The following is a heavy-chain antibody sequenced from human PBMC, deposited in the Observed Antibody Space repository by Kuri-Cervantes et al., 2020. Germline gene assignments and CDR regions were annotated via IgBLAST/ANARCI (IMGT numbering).Heavy chain of an antibody. CDR3: AKLGRGSGWSPFDY. CDR2: ISSNGNNK. CDR1: GFTFSTYA. Sequence: GGSLRLSCAASGFTFSTYAIHWVRQAPGKGLECVAVISSNGNNKYSADSVKGRFTISRDNAKNTLYLQMNSLRAEDTAVYYCAKLGRGSGWSPFDYWGQGTLVIVSS. J-gene: IGHJ4*02. D-gene: IGHD6-19*01. V-gene: IGHV3-30-3*02.